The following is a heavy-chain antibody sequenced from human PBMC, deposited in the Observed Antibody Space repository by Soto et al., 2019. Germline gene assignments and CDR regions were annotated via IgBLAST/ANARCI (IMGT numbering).Heavy chain of an antibody. Sequence: LRLSCAASEFTFSSYAMSWVRQAPKKGLEWVSTMSGSGGRTYYADSAKGRFTISRDNSRNTLHLQMNSLRVEDTAVYYCAKTLLSTSWYGLHDYVSQGTLGTVSS. CDR1: EFTFSSYA. J-gene: IGHJ4*02. CDR2: MSGSGGRT. CDR3: AKTLLSTSWYGLHDY. D-gene: IGHD6-13*01. V-gene: IGHV3-23*01.